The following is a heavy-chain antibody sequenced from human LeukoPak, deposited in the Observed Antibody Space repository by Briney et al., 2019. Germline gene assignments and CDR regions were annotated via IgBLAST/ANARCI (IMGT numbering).Heavy chain of an antibody. CDR2: ISWNSGSI. V-gene: IGHV3-9*01. Sequence: GGSLRLSFAASGFTFDDYAMHWVRQAPGKGLEWGSGISWNSGSIGYADSVKGRFTISRDNAKNSLYLQMNSLRAEDTALYYCAKGAPQYFDYWGQGTLVTVSS. CDR1: GFTFDDYA. J-gene: IGHJ4*02. CDR3: AKGAPQYFDY.